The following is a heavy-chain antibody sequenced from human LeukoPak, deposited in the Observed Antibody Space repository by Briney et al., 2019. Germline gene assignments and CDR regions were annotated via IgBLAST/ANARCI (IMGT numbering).Heavy chain of an antibody. J-gene: IGHJ6*03. D-gene: IGHD6-6*01. V-gene: IGHV3-21*01. CDR2: ISSSSSYI. CDR3: ARAYSSSSTPYYYYYMDV. Sequence: PGGSLRLSCADSGFTLRSYSMNWVRQAPGKGLEWVSSISSSSSYIYYADSVKGRFTISRDNAKNSLYLQINSLRAEDTAVYYCARAYSSSSTPYYYYYMDVWGKGTTVTVSS. CDR1: GFTLRSYS.